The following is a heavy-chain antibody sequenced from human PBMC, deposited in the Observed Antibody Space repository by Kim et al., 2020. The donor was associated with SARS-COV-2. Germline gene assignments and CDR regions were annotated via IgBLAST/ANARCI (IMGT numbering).Heavy chain of an antibody. CDR1: GYTFTGYY. D-gene: IGHD3-3*01. CDR3: ARDGWPSNPYDLPAIYYYGMDV. V-gene: IGHV1-2*02. Sequence: ASVKVSCKASGYTFTGYYMHWVRQAPGQGLEWMGWINPNSGGTNYAQKFQGRVTMTRDTSISTAYMELSRLRSDDTAVYYCARDGWPSNPYDLPAIYYYGMDVWGQGTTVTVSS. J-gene: IGHJ6*02. CDR2: INPNSGGT.